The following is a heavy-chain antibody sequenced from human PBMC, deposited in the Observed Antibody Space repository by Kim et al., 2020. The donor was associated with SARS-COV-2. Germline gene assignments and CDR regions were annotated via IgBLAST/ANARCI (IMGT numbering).Heavy chain of an antibody. CDR2: ISYDGSNK. Sequence: GGSLRLSCAASGFTFSSYGMHWVRQAPGKGLEWVAVISYDGSNKYYADSVKGRFTISRDNSKNTLYLQMNSLRAEDTAVYYCARGFGQQLATGGFPNDAFDIWPRDNGHRLF. J-gene: IGHJ3*02. CDR3: ARGFGQQLATGGFPNDAFDI. V-gene: IGHV3-33*05. CDR1: GFTFSSYG. D-gene: IGHD6-13*01.